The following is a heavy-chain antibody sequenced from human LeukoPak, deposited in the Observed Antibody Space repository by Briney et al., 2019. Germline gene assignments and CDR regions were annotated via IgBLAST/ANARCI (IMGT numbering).Heavy chain of an antibody. V-gene: IGHV1-2*06. Sequence: ASVKVSCKASGYTFTGYYVHWVRQAPGQGLEWMGRINPNSGDTNYAQKFQGRVTMTRDTSISTAYMELSRLRSDDTAVYYCARDYCGGVCFPDYWGQGTLVTVSS. CDR1: GYTFTGYY. CDR2: INPNSGDT. CDR3: ARDYCGGVCFPDY. J-gene: IGHJ4*02. D-gene: IGHD2-21*02.